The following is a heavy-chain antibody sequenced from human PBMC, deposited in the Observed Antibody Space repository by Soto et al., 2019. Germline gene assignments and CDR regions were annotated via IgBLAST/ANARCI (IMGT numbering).Heavy chain of an antibody. J-gene: IGHJ6*02. CDR1: GGSISSGNYY. V-gene: IGHV4-30-4*01. CDR2: THYTGST. CDR3: ARDESPVDYYYYGMDV. Sequence: PSETLSLTCTVSGGSISSGNYYWSWIRQPPGKGLEWIGYTHYTGSTYYNPSLKSRVTISLDTSKNQFSLKLSSVTAADTAVYYCARDESPVDYYYYGMDVWGQGTTVTVSS.